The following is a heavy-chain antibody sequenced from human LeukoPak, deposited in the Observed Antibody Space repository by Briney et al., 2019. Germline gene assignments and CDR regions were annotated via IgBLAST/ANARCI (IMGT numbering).Heavy chain of an antibody. Sequence: SGGSLRLSCEASGFTFGNYAMNWVRQAPGKGLEWVSTISGTGSSTYYADSAKGRFTISRDNSKDTLFLQLNSLTAADTAMYFCAKASVAIPQYCNSWGQGTLVTVPS. D-gene: IGHD2-2*02. V-gene: IGHV3-23*01. CDR3: AKASVAIPQYCNS. J-gene: IGHJ5*02. CDR1: GFTFGNYA. CDR2: ISGTGSST.